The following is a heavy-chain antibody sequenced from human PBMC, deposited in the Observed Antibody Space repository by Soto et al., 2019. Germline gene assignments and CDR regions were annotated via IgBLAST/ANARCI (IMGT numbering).Heavy chain of an antibody. D-gene: IGHD5-18*01. CDR2: ISYDGSNK. J-gene: IGHJ4*02. CDR3: ARGQLWFSPVDY. CDR1: EFTFSSFG. Sequence: PGGSLRLSCAASEFTFSSFGTHWVRQAPGKGLEWVAVISYDGSNKYYADSVKGRFTISRDNSKNTLYLQMNSLRAEDTAVYYCARGQLWFSPVDYWGQGTLVTVSS. V-gene: IGHV3-30*03.